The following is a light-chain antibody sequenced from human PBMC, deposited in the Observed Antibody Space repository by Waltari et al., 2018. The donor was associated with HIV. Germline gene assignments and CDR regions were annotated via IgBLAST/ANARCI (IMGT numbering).Light chain of an antibody. CDR3: HQYNNWPYT. Sequence: MMQSPDILPVSPGEGVTLTCRASQSVNTNVAWYQQRPGQAPRLLIYGASTRAAGFPARFSGGGSGTEFTLTISSLQSEDCALYFCHQYNNWPYTFGQGTKLDIK. V-gene: IGKV3-15*01. CDR2: GAS. J-gene: IGKJ2*01. CDR1: QSVNTN.